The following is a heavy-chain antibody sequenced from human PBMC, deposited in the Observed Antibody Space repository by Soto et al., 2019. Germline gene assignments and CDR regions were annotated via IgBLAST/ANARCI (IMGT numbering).Heavy chain of an antibody. CDR1: GGFISSSSYY. CDR3: ARLEGSVYDYYGMDV. J-gene: IGHJ6*02. CDR2: IYYSGST. Sequence: SETLSLTCTVSGGFISSSSYYWGWIRQPPGKGLEWIGSIYYSGSTYYNPSLKSRVTISVDTSKNQFSLKLSSVTAADTAVYYCARLEGSVYDYYGMDVWGQGTTVTVSS. D-gene: IGHD3-10*01. V-gene: IGHV4-39*01.